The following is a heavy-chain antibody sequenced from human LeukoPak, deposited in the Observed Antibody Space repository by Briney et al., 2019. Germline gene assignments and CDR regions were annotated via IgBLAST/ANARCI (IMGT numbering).Heavy chain of an antibody. D-gene: IGHD1-14*01. Sequence: GGSLRLSCAASGFTFSDYYMSWLRQAPGQGLEWVSYISSSGSTIYYADSVKGRFTISRDNAKNSLYLQMNSLRAEDTAVYYCARGGIRNRHYFYYMDVWGKGTTVTVSS. J-gene: IGHJ6*03. CDR2: ISSSGSTI. CDR1: GFTFSDYY. CDR3: ARGGIRNRHYFYYMDV. V-gene: IGHV3-11*04.